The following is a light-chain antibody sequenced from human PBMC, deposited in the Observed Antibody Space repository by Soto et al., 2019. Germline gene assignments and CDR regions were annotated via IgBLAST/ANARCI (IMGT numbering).Light chain of an antibody. CDR2: GAS. J-gene: IGKJ5*01. CDR1: QTVSRNN. CDR3: QQHGDAPIT. Sequence: EIVLTQSPGTLSLSPGARAPLSCRARQTVSRNNLVWYQQSPGQPPRLLIYGASSRATGIPDRFSGSGSGTDFSLTISRLEPEDFAVYYCQQHGDAPITFGQGTRLENK. V-gene: IGKV3-20*01.